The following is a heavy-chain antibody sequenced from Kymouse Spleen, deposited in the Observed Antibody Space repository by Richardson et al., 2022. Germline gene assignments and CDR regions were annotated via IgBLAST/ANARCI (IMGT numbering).Heavy chain of an antibody. V-gene: IGHV3-9*01. CDR2: ISWNSGSI. D-gene: IGHD2-21*02. CDR3: AKGIVVVTAIHAFDI. Sequence: EVQLVESGGGLVQPGRSLRLSCAASGFTFDDYAMHWVRQAPGKGLEWVSGISWNSGSIGYADSVKGRFTISRDNAKNSLYLQMNSLRAEDTALYYCAKGIVVVTAIHAFDIWGQGTMVTVSS. CDR1: GFTFDDYA. J-gene: IGHJ3*02.